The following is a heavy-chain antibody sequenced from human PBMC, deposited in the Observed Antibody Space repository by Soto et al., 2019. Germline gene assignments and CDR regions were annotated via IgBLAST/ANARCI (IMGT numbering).Heavy chain of an antibody. J-gene: IGHJ4*02. CDR3: ARQGTWYYYDSSGYFNY. V-gene: IGHV5-10-1*01. CDR2: IDPSDSYT. D-gene: IGHD3-22*01. Sequence: GESLKISCKGSGYSFTSYWISWVRQMPGKGLEWMGRIDPSDSYTNYSPSFQGHVTISADKSISTAYPQWSSLKASDTAMYYCARQGTWYYYDSSGYFNYWGQGTLVTVSS. CDR1: GYSFTSYW.